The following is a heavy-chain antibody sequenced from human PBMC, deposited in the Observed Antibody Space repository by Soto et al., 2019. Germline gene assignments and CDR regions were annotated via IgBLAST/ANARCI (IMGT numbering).Heavy chain of an antibody. Sequence: GGSLRLSCAASGFTFSSYAMSWVRQAPGKGLEWVSAISGSGGSTYYADSVKGRFTISRDNSKNTLYLQMTSLRAEDTAVYYCAKPFYDFWSGYEGWAFDIWGQGTMVTVSS. CDR2: ISGSGGST. V-gene: IGHV3-23*01. CDR3: AKPFYDFWSGYEGWAFDI. CDR1: GFTFSSYA. J-gene: IGHJ3*02. D-gene: IGHD3-3*01.